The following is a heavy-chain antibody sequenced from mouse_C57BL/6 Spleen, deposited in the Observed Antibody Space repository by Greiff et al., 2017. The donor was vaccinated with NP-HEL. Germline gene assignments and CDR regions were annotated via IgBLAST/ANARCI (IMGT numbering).Heavy chain of an antibody. Sequence: QVQLQQPGPELVKPGASVKISCKASGYSFTSYYIPWVKQRPGQGLEWIGCIYPGSGNTNYNEKFKGKATLTADTSSSTAYMQLSSLTSEDSAIYCCARGGGYSYFDYWGQGTTLTVSS. CDR3: ARGGGYSYFDY. CDR1: GYSFTSYY. J-gene: IGHJ2*01. D-gene: IGHD2-3*01. V-gene: IGHV1-66*01. CDR2: IYPGSGNT.